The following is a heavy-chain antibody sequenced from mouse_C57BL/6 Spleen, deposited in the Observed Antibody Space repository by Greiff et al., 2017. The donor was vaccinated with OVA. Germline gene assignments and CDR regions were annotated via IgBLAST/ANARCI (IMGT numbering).Heavy chain of an antibody. D-gene: IGHD4-1*02. CDR1: GYAFSSYW. V-gene: IGHV1-80*01. J-gene: IGHJ3*01. CDR2: IYPGDGDT. Sequence: VKLMESGAELVKPGASVKISCKASGYAFSSYWMNWVKQRPGKGLEWIGQIYPGDGDTNYNGKFKGKATLTADKSSSTAYMQLSSLTSEDSAVYFCARSSNWDGAYWGQGTLVTVSA. CDR3: ARSSNWDGAY.